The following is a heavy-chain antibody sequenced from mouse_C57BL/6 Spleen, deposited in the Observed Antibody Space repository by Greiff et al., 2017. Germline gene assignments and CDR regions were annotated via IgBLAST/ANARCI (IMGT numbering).Heavy chain of an antibody. V-gene: IGHV1-80*01. D-gene: IGHD2-4*01. CDR3: ARHYYDYDGGFGEHSSYYYAMDY. Sequence: QVQLQQSGAELVKPGASVKISCKASGYAFSSYWMNWVKQRPGKGLEWIGQIYPGDGDTNYNGKFKGKATLTADKSSSTAYMQLSSLTSEDSAVYFCARHYYDYDGGFGEHSSYYYAMDYWGQGTSVTVSS. J-gene: IGHJ4*01. CDR2: IYPGDGDT. CDR1: GYAFSSYW.